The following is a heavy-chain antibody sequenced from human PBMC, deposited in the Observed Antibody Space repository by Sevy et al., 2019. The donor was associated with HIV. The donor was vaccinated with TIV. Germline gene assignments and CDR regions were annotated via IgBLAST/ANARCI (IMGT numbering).Heavy chain of an antibody. Sequence: GGSLRHSCAASGFSVSDNDMNWVRQAPGKGLEWVSLMYHGGSILYADSVRGRFITSRDKSKNTLYLQMNSLRGEDTAVYYCARFSGLLRDFWGQGTLVTVSS. D-gene: IGHD2-21*02. V-gene: IGHV3-66*01. CDR3: ARFSGLLRDF. CDR2: MYHGGSI. J-gene: IGHJ4*02. CDR1: GFSVSDND.